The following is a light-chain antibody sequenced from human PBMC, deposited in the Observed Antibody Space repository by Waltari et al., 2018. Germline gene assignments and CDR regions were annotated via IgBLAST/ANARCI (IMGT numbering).Light chain of an antibody. CDR3: NSYTSSITRV. CDR2: EVS. J-gene: IGLJ1*01. Sequence: QSALTQPASVSGSPGQSITISCTGTSSAVGGYNYVSWYQHHPGKAPKLMIYEVSNRPSGVSTRFSGSKSGNTASLTLSGLQPDDEADYYCNSYTSSITRVFGTGTKVTVL. V-gene: IGLV2-14*01. CDR1: SSAVGGYNY.